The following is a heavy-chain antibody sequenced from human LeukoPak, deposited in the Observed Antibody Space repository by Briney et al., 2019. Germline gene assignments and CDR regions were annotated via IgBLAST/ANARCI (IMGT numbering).Heavy chain of an antibody. CDR1: GYTFTGYY. V-gene: IGHV1-2*02. J-gene: IGHJ5*02. Sequence: GASVKVSCKASGYTFTGYYMHWVRQAPGQGLEWMGWINPNSGCTNYAQKFQGRVTMTRDTSISTAYMELSRLRSDDTAVYYCARGGPRSYYYGTGSYYKGHWFDPWGQGTLVTVSS. D-gene: IGHD3-10*01. CDR3: ARGGPRSYYYGTGSYYKGHWFDP. CDR2: INPNSGCT.